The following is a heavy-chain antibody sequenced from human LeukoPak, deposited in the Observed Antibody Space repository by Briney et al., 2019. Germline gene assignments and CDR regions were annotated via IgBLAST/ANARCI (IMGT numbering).Heavy chain of an antibody. Sequence: LPGGSLRLSCAASGFTFSSYGMHWVRQAPGKGLEWVAFIRYDGSNKYYADSVKGRFTISRDNSKNTLYLQMNSLRAEDTAVYYCAKDLGLGCSGGSCYPLRYYYYGMDVWGQGTTVTVSS. CDR1: GFTFSSYG. CDR3: AKDLGLGCSGGSCYPLRYYYYGMDV. CDR2: IRYDGSNK. J-gene: IGHJ6*02. V-gene: IGHV3-30*02. D-gene: IGHD2-15*01.